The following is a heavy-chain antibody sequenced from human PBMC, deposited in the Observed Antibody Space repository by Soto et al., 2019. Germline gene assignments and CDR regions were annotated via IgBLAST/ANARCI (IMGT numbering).Heavy chain of an antibody. CDR2: ISAYNGNT. V-gene: IGHV1-18*04. J-gene: IGHJ6*02. CDR3: ARDRFSGSWYDGYYYYGMDV. CDR1: GYTFTSYG. D-gene: IGHD6-13*01. Sequence: ASVKVSCKASGYTFTSYGISWVRQAPGQGLEWMGWISAYNGNTNYAQKLQGRVTMTTDTSTSTAYMGLRSLRSDDTAVYYCARDRFSGSWYDGYYYYGMDVWGQGTTVTVSS.